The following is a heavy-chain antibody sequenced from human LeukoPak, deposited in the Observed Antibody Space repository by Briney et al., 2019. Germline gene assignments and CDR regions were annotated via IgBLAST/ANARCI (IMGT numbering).Heavy chain of an antibody. D-gene: IGHD1-7*01. V-gene: IGHV1-18*01. CDR2: LSAYHGNT. Sequence: ASVKVSCKASGYTFTSYGISWVRQAPGQGLECMGWLSAYHGNTNYAQKLQGRVTMTTDTSTSTAYMELRSLRSDDTAVYYCARVTGTTIDYWGQGTLVTVSS. CDR1: GYTFTSYG. J-gene: IGHJ4*02. CDR3: ARVTGTTIDY.